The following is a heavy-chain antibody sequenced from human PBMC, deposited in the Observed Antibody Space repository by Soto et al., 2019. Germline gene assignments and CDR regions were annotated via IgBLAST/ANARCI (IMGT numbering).Heavy chain of an antibody. J-gene: IGHJ4*02. CDR2: INAYSAGT. D-gene: IGHD3-10*01. Sequence: QVQRGQSGAELKKPGASVMFSCTSSGYTFTGYYYMHWVRQAPGQGLEWMGWINAYSAGTNYAQRFKGRVTMTRNTSSNIAYMDLSGLTTDKSYVDYCARGGASAWFGDYWGQGTMVTVSS. CDR3: ARGGASAWFGDY. V-gene: IGHV1-2*02. CDR1: GYTFTGYYY.